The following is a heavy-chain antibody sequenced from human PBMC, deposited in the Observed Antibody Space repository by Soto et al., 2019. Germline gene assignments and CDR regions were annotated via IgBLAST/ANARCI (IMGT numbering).Heavy chain of an antibody. CDR2: IIPIFGTA. D-gene: IGHD4-4*01. Sequence: ASVKVSCKASGCTFSSYAISWVRQAPGQGLEWMGGIIPIFGTANYAQKFQGRVTITADESTSTAYMELSSLRSEDTAVYYCARPHPVTNWFDPWGQGTLVTVSS. CDR3: ARPHPVTNWFDP. CDR1: GCTFSSYA. V-gene: IGHV1-69*13. J-gene: IGHJ5*02.